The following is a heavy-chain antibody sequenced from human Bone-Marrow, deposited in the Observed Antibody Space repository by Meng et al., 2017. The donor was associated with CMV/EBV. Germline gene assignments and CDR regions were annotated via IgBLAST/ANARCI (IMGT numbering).Heavy chain of an antibody. CDR3: ARDEGDYIPYYYYGMDV. J-gene: IGHJ6*02. Sequence: GGSLRLSCAASGFTFSSYSMNWVRQAPGKGLEWVSSISSSSSYIYYADSVKGRFTISRDNAKNSLYLQMNSLRAEDTAVYYCARDEGDYIPYYYYGMDVWGQGTTVTFSS. CDR2: ISSSSSYI. V-gene: IGHV3-21*01. D-gene: IGHD4-17*01. CDR1: GFTFSSYS.